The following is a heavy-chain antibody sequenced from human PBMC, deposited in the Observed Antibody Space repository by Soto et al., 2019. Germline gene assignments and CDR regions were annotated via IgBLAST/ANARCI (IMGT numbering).Heavy chain of an antibody. CDR3: ARWPQLEPRFDY. CDR2: IFYSGST. Sequence: SETLSLTCAVSGGFISSRISWTWLRQPPGKGLEWIGYIFYSGSTNYNPSLKSRVTISVDTSKNQFSLKLSSVTAADTAVYYCARWPQLEPRFDYWGQGTLVTVS. J-gene: IGHJ4*02. CDR1: GGFISSRIS. V-gene: IGHV4-4*02. D-gene: IGHD1-1*01.